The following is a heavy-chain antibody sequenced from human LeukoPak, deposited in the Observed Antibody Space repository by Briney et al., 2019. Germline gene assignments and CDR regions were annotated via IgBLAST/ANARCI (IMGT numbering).Heavy chain of an antibody. Sequence: PGGSLRLSCAASGFTFSSYEMNWVRQAPGKGLEWVSSISSSSSYIYYADSVKGRFTISRDNAKNSLYLQMNSLRAEDTAVYYCARVIAAAGLNWFDPWGQGTLVTVSS. CDR2: ISSSSSYI. CDR3: ARVIAAAGLNWFDP. J-gene: IGHJ5*02. D-gene: IGHD6-13*01. CDR1: GFTFSSYE. V-gene: IGHV3-21*01.